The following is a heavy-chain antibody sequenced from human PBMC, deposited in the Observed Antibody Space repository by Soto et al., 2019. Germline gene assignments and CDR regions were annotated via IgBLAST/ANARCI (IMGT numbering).Heavy chain of an antibody. J-gene: IGHJ4*02. Sequence: EVQLVESGGGLVQPGRSLRLSCAASGFTFDDYAMHWVRQAPGKGLEWVSGISWNSGSIGYADSVKGRFTISRDNAKNSLYLQMNSLRAEDTALYYCAKDKTGYSSRLNPFDYRGQGTLVTVSS. CDR3: AKDKTGYSSRLNPFDY. CDR2: ISWNSGSI. CDR1: GFTFDDYA. V-gene: IGHV3-9*01. D-gene: IGHD6-13*01.